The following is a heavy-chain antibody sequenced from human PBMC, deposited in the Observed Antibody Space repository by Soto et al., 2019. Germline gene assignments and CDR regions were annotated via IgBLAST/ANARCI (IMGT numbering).Heavy chain of an antibody. D-gene: IGHD3-22*01. V-gene: IGHV4-59*08. Sequence: SETLSLTCTVSGGSISSYYWSWIRQPQGKGLEWIGYIYYSGSTNYSPALKSRVTISVDTSQNQFSLKLSSVTAADTAVYYCARLGYDSATWYFDLWGRGTLVTSPQ. CDR1: GGSISSYY. CDR3: ARLGYDSATWYFDL. CDR2: IYYSGST. J-gene: IGHJ2*01.